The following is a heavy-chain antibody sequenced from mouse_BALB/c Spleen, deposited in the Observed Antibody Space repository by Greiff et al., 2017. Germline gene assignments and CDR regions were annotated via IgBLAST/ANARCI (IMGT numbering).Heavy chain of an antibody. D-gene: IGHD2-1*01. J-gene: IGHJ4*01. CDR2: ISSGGSYT. Sequence: EVKLMESGGGLVKPGGSLKLSCAASGFTFSSYAMSWVRQSPEKRLEWVAEISSGGSYTYYPDTVTGRFTISRDNAKNTLYLEMSSLRSEDTAMYYCARDGNSEYYYAMDYWGQGTSVTVSS. CDR1: GFTFSSYA. V-gene: IGHV5-9-4*01. CDR3: ARDGNSEYYYAMDY.